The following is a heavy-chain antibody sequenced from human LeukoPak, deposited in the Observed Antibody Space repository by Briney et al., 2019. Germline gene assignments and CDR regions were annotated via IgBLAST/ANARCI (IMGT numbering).Heavy chain of an antibody. CDR2: IYYSGST. J-gene: IGHJ4*02. CDR1: GGSISSGGYY. D-gene: IGHD1-26*01. Sequence: SETLSLTCTVSGGSISSGGYYWSWIRQHPGKGLEWIGYIYYSGSTYYNPSLKSRVTISVDTSKNQFSLKLSSVTAADTAVYYCARASSGSYYQLYYFDYWGQGTLVTVSS. V-gene: IGHV4-31*03. CDR3: ARASSGSYYQLYYFDY.